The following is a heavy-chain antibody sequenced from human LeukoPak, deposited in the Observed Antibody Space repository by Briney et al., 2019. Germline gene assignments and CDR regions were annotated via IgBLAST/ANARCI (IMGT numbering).Heavy chain of an antibody. J-gene: IGHJ4*02. D-gene: IGHD6-19*01. CDR3: ARGKYSSGWFDY. Sequence: PGGSLRLSCAASGFTFSSYSMSWVRQAPGKGLEWVSSITTSSTYISYADSVKGRFTISRDNAKNSLYLQMNSLRAEDTAVCYCARGKYSSGWFDYWGQGTLVTVSS. CDR2: ITTSSTYI. V-gene: IGHV3-21*01. CDR1: GFTFSSYS.